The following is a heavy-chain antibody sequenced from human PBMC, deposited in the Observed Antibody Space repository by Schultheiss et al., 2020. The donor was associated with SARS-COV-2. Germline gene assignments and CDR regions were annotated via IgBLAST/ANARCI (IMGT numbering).Heavy chain of an antibody. Sequence: GGSLRLSCAASGFTFSSYWMSWVRQAPGKGLEWVANINEDGSRLAYVDSVRGRFTISRDNAKNSLYLQMNSLRAEDTAVYYCARRLLLWFGEEGDYFDYWGQGTLVTVSS. J-gene: IGHJ4*02. CDR2: INEDGSRL. CDR3: ARRLLLWFGEEGDYFDY. CDR1: GFTFSSYW. D-gene: IGHD3-10*01. V-gene: IGHV3-7*01.